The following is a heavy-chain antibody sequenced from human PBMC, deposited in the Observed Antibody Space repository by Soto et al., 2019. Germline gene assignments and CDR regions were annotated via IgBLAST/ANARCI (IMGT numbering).Heavy chain of an antibody. V-gene: IGHV3-33*01. CDR1: GFTFSSYG. CDR2: IWYDGSNK. Sequence: GGSLRLSCAASGFTFSSYGMHWVRQAPGKGLEWVAVIWYDGSNKYYADSVKGRFTISRDNSKNTLYLQMNSLRAEDTAVYYCARDAYSDFWSGYTRSYYYYGMDVWGQGTKVSVS. J-gene: IGHJ6*02. D-gene: IGHD3-3*01. CDR3: ARDAYSDFWSGYTRSYYYYGMDV.